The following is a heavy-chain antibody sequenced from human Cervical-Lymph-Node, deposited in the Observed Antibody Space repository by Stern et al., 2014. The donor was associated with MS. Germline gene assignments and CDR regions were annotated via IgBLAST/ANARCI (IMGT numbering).Heavy chain of an antibody. J-gene: IGHJ4*02. V-gene: IGHV1-46*03. Sequence: QVQLVQSGAEVRKPAASVKVSCKDSGYIFTNYYMHWVRQPPGKGLLWMGIINPSGGSTTYTQTFQGRVTVTRDTSTSTVYMELSSLRSEDTAVYYCARADREYSSAYYFDYWGQGTLVTVSS. D-gene: IGHD3-16*01. CDR1: GYIFTNYY. CDR3: ARADREYSSAYYFDY. CDR2: INPSGGST.